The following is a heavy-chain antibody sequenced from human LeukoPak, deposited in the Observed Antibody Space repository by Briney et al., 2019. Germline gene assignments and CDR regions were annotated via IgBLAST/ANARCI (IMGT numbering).Heavy chain of an antibody. J-gene: IGHJ6*02. CDR3: ARDIAARPPPHYYYYGMDV. Sequence: SVKVSCKASGGTFSSYAISWVRQAPGQGLEWMGGIIPIFGTANYAQKFQGRVTITADESTSTAYMELSSLRSEDTAVYYCARDIAARPPPHYYYYGMDVWGQGITVTVSS. V-gene: IGHV1-69*13. CDR2: IIPIFGTA. CDR1: GGTFSSYA. D-gene: IGHD6-6*01.